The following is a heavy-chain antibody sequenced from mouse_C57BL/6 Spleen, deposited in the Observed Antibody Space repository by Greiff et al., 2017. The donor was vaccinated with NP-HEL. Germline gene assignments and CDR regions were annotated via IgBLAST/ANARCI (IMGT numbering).Heavy chain of an antibody. CDR1: GYTFTDYE. CDR3: TRNERNYGSGRFAY. V-gene: IGHV1-15*01. D-gene: IGHD1-1*01. J-gene: IGHJ3*01. CDR2: IDPETGGT. Sequence: QVQLQQSGAELVRPGASVTLSCKASGYTFTDYEMHWVKQTPVHGLEWIGAIDPETGGTAYNQKFKGKAILTADKSSSTAYMELRSLTSEDSAVYYCTRNERNYGSGRFAYWGQGTLVTVSA.